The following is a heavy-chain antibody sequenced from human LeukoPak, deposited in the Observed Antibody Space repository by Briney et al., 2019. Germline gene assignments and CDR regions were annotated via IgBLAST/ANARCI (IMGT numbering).Heavy chain of an antibody. J-gene: IGHJ4*02. Sequence: ASVMVSCKTSGYTFTSYGISWVRQAPGQGLEWMGWISAYNGNTNYAQKVQGRVTMTTDTSTSTAYMELRSLRSEDTAVYYCARDPATPSGWIDYWGQGTLVTVSS. CDR2: ISAYNGNT. D-gene: IGHD6-19*01. V-gene: IGHV1-18*01. CDR3: ARDPATPSGWIDY. CDR1: GYTFTSYG.